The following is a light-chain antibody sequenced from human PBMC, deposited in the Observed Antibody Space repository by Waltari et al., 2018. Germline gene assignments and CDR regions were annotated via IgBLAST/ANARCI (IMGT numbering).Light chain of an antibody. CDR3: HQYNNWPPNT. V-gene: IGKV3-15*01. CDR2: RAS. J-gene: IGKJ2*01. CDR1: QSVTTN. Sequence: ETLMTQSPATLSVSPGERVTLSCRASQSVTTNLAWYQQKPGQAPRLLIYRASPRATGVPARFSGSGSGTEFTLTINALQSEDFAVYYCHQYNNWPPNTFGQGTLLEIK.